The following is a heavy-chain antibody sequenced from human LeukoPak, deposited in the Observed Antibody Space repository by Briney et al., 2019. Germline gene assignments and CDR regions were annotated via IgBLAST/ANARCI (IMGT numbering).Heavy chain of an antibody. CDR1: GGSISSYY. V-gene: IGHV4-59*12. Sequence: SETLSLTCTVSGGSISSYYWSWIRQPPGKGLEWIGYIYYSGSTNYNPSLKSRVTISVDTSKNQFSLKLSSVTAADTAVYYCARRSGYYDFWSGYYLGIDYWGQGTLVTVSS. CDR3: ARRSGYYDFWSGYYLGIDY. D-gene: IGHD3-3*01. CDR2: IYYSGST. J-gene: IGHJ4*02.